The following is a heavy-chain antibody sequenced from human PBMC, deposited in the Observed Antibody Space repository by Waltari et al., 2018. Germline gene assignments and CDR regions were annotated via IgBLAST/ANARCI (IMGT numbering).Heavy chain of an antibody. Sequence: QLMQSGAEVKKPGASVRVSCKASGYTFTSYGINWVRQAPGRGLEWMGWISGYNGNINYAQSLQGRISMTTDTSTSTAYMELRSLTSDDTAVYYCARDRGPSAVTSFDSWGQEPWSPSPQ. CDR2: ISGYNGNI. D-gene: IGHD4-17*01. CDR3: ARDRGPSAVTSFDS. CDR1: GYTFTSYG. J-gene: IGHJ5*01. V-gene: IGHV1-18*01.